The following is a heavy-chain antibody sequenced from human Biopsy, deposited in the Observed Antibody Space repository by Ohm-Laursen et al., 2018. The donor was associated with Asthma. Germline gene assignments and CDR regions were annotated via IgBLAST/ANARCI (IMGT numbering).Heavy chain of an antibody. D-gene: IGHD6-6*01. CDR3: ARDRSYSSSAGFGHHYGMDV. CDR2: IDYSGST. Sequence: TLSLTCSVSGGSISSGVYYWSWIRQQSGKGLEWIGYIDYSGSTGYNPSLKSRVSISKDTSKNQFSLKLSSVTAADTAVYYCARDRSYSSSAGFGHHYGMDVWGQGTTVTVSS. V-gene: IGHV4-31*03. CDR1: GGSISSGVYY. J-gene: IGHJ6*02.